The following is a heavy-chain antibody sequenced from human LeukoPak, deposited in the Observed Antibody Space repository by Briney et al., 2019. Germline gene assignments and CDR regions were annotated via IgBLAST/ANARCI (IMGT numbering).Heavy chain of an antibody. J-gene: IGHJ6*02. CDR3: ARHGDYGNYFYYGLDV. CDR2: IYYSGST. D-gene: IGHD4-17*01. V-gene: IGHV4-59*08. CDR1: GGSISNYY. Sequence: SETLSLTCTVSGGSISNYYWSWIRQPPGEGLEWIGYIYYSGSTNYNPSLKSRVTISVDTSKEQFSLKLSSVTAADTAVYYCARHGDYGNYFYYGLDVWSQGTTVTVSS.